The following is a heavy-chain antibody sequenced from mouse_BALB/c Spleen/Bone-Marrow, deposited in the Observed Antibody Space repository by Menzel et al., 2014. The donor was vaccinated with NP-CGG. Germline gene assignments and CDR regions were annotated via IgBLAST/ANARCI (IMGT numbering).Heavy chain of an antibody. J-gene: IGHJ2*01. CDR2: IHPNSGNT. D-gene: IGHD2-14*01. CDR1: GYTFTNSW. CDR3: ARHHRYAYYFDY. Sequence: QVQLQQPGSVLVRPGASVKLSCKASGYTFTNSWIHWAKQRPGQGLEWIGEIHPNSGNTNYNEKFKGKVTPTADISSSTAYVDLSSLTSEDSAVYYCARHHRYAYYFDYLGQGTTLTVSS. V-gene: IGHV1S130*01.